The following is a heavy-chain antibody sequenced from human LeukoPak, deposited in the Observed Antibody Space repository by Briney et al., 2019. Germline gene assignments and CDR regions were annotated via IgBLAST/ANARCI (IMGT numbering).Heavy chain of an antibody. V-gene: IGHV3-23*01. D-gene: IGHD6-19*01. CDR2: ISGSGGII. CDR1: GFAFGSYA. Sequence: GGSLRLSCAASGFAFGSYAMTWVRQAPGKGLEWVSHISGSGGIIYYTDSVKGRFTISRDNSKNTLYLQMDSLRAEDTAVYYCAKTTAGHSSGRYPGWPVDYWGQGTLVTVSS. J-gene: IGHJ4*02. CDR3: AKTTAGHSSGRYPGWPVDY.